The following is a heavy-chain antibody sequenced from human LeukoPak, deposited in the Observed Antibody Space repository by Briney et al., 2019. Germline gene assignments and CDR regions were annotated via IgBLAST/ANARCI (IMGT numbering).Heavy chain of an antibody. J-gene: IGHJ6*02. CDR2: IYSSGST. V-gene: IGHV4-39*01. Sequence: PSETLSLTCTVSGGSISSSSYYWGWIRQRPGKGLEWIGGIYSSGSTYYNPSLKSRVTISVDTSKNQFSLKLSSVTATDTAVYYCATQYDYYDMDVWGQGTTVTVSS. CDR1: GGSISSSSYY. CDR3: ATQYDYYDMDV.